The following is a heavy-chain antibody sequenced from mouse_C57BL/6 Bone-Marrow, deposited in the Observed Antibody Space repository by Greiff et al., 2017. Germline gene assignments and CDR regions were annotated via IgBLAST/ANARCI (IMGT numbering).Heavy chain of an antibody. CDR3: ARHVTTVVATDY. V-gene: IGHV5-6*01. J-gene: IGHJ2*01. D-gene: IGHD1-1*01. Sequence: EVKLVESGGDLVKPGGSLKLSCAASGFTFSSYGLSWVRQTPDKRLEWVATISSGGSYTYYPDSVKGRFTISRDNAKNTLYLQMSSLKSDDTAMYYCARHVTTVVATDYWGQGTTLTVSS. CDR2: ISSGGSYT. CDR1: GFTFSSYG.